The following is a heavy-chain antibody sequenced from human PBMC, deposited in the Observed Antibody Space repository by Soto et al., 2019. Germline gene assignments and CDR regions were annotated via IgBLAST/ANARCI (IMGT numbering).Heavy chain of an antibody. CDR3: ARVTYYYDSSGSWAYDAFDI. CDR2: IYSGGST. CDR1: GFTVSSTY. D-gene: IGHD3-22*01. Sequence: HPGGSLRLSCAASGFTVSSTYMSWVRQAPGKGLEWVSLIYSGGSTYYADSAKGRFTISRDNSKNTLYLQMNSLRAEDTAVYYCARVTYYYDSSGSWAYDAFDIWGQGTMVTVSS. J-gene: IGHJ3*02. V-gene: IGHV3-66*01.